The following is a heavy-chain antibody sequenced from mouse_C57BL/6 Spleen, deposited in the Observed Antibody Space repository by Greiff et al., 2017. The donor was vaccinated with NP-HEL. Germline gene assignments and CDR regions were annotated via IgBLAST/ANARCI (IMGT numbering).Heavy chain of an antibody. J-gene: IGHJ3*01. CDR3: ARPAYYGYAWFAC. D-gene: IGHD2-9*01. CDR2: ISSGSSTI. V-gene: IGHV5-17*01. Sequence: EVQGVESGGGLVKPGGSLKLSCAASGFTFSDYGMHWVRQAPEKGLEWVAYISSGSSTIYYADTVKGRFTISRDNAKNTLFLQMTSLRSEDTAMYYCARPAYYGYAWFACWGQGTLVTVSA. CDR1: GFTFSDYG.